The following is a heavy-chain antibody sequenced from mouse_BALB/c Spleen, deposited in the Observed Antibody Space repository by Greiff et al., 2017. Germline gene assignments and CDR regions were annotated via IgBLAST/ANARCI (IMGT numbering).Heavy chain of an antibody. V-gene: IGHV3-2*02. D-gene: IGHD2-4*01. CDR1: GYSITSDYA. Sequence: EVKLQESGPGLVKPSQSLSLTCTVTGYSITSDYAWNWIRQFPGNKLEWMGYISYSGSTSYNPSLKSRISITRDTSKNQFFLQLNSVTTEDTATYYCARGDDYDVRVAYWGQGTLVTVSA. CDR2: ISYSGST. J-gene: IGHJ3*01. CDR3: ARGDDYDVRVAY.